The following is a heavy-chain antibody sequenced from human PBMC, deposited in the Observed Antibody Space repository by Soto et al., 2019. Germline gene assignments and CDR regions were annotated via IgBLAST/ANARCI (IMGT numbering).Heavy chain of an antibody. V-gene: IGHV1-18*01. CDR1: GYTFTDFG. CDR2: IRAHNQNP. Sequence: QVQLLQSGPELRKPGASVKVSCKAFGYTFTDFGIGWVRQAPGQGLEWVGWIRAHNQNPNYAKSLQGRVNVTTDTSTNTGFRELTSLRSDDTAVYYCTRAADGFDFVWGRNDAFDIWGQGTMVIVS. CDR3: TRAADGFDFVWGRNDAFDI. D-gene: IGHD3-16*01. J-gene: IGHJ3*02.